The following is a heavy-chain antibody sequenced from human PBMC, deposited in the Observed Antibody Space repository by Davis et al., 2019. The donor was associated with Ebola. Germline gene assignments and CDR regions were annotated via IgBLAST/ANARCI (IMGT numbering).Heavy chain of an antibody. CDR3: AKDGSNRRYYYYGMDV. J-gene: IGHJ6*02. CDR2: IKSKSDGGTT. V-gene: IGHV3-15*07. D-gene: IGHD1-14*01. CDR1: GFTFRNAW. Sequence: GESLKISCAASGFTFRNAWMNWVRQAPGKGLEWVGRIKSKSDGGTTDYAAPVKGRFTISRDNSKNTLYLQMNSLRAEDTAVYYCAKDGSNRRYYYYGMDVWGQGTTVTVSS.